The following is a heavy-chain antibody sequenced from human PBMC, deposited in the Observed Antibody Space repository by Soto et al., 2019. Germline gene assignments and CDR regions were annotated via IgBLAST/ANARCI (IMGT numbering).Heavy chain of an antibody. Sequence: QVQLVQSGAEVKKPGASLKVSCKASGYTFSNFGVSWVRQAPGQGLEWIGWINPDNGDTNYGQKLQGRATMTTDTITTAAYVELRGPSSAVTAVYHCAGGLRASATRDSDIDAWGEWTTVNVSS. D-gene: IGHD2-15*01. J-gene: IGHJ6*03. V-gene: IGHV1-18*01. CDR2: INPDNGDT. CDR3: AGGLRASATRDSDIDA. CDR1: GYTFSNFG.